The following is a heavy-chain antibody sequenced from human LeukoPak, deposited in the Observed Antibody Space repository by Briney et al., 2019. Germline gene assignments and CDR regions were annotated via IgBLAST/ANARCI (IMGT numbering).Heavy chain of an antibody. Sequence: SQTLSLTCAVSGGSISSGGYSWSWIRQPPGKGLEWIGYIYYSGSTYYNPSLKSRVTISVDTSKNQFSLKLSSVTAADTAVYYCARNLWFGESSDAFYIWGQGTMVTVSS. CDR2: IYYSGST. CDR3: ARNLWFGESSDAFYI. D-gene: IGHD3-10*01. CDR1: GGSISSGGYS. V-gene: IGHV4-30-4*07. J-gene: IGHJ3*02.